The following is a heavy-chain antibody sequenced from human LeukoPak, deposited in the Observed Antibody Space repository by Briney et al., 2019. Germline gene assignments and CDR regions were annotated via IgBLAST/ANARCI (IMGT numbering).Heavy chain of an antibody. CDR1: GFTFGSYE. CDR3: ARETTGFDY. Sequence: PGGSLRLSCAASGFTFGSYEMNWVRQAPGKGLEWVSYISSSGNTIYYADSVKGRFTISRDNAKNSLYLQMNSLRAEDTAVYYCARETTGFDYWGQGTLVTVSS. J-gene: IGHJ4*02. CDR2: ISSSGNTI. D-gene: IGHD4-11*01. V-gene: IGHV3-48*03.